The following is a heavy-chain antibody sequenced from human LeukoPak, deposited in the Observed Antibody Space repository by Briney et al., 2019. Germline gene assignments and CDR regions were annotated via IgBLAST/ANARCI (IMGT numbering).Heavy chain of an antibody. CDR3: ARDMGSSGNWFDP. D-gene: IGHD6-6*01. J-gene: IGHJ5*02. CDR2: IIPIFGTA. Sequence: ASVKVSCKASGGTFSSYAISWVRQAPGQGLEWMGGIIPIFGTANYAQKFQGRVTITTDESTSTACMELSSLRSEDTAVYYCARDMGSSGNWFDPWGQGTLVTVSS. V-gene: IGHV1-69*05. CDR1: GGTFSSYA.